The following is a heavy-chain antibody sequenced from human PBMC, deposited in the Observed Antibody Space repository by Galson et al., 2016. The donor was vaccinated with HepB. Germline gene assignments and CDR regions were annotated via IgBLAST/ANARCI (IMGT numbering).Heavy chain of an antibody. V-gene: IGHV3-13*01. D-gene: IGHD5-12*01. CDR3: AGDKGWLTPY. CDR1: GFTFSNYD. Sequence: SLRLSCATSGFTFSNYDMHWVRQPIGKGLEWVSGIGSRGDTYYPDSVKGRFTISRDNAKTSVFLQMNSLRYEATAVYYCAGDKGWLTPYWGQGTLVTVSS. CDR2: IGSRGDT. J-gene: IGHJ4*02.